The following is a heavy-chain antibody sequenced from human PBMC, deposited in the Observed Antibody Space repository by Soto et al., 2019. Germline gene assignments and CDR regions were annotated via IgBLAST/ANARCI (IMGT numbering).Heavy chain of an antibody. CDR3: ARVRGGGSEYFFDY. Sequence: ASVKVSCKASGYTFTRYDVHWVRQAPGQGLEWMAIINPSGGTTYYVQKFEGRVTLTTDTSTSTVYMELSSLRSDDTAVYYCARVRGGGSEYFFDYWGQGTLVTVSS. D-gene: IGHD2-15*01. CDR1: GYTFTRYD. V-gene: IGHV1-46*01. CDR2: INPSGGTT. J-gene: IGHJ4*02.